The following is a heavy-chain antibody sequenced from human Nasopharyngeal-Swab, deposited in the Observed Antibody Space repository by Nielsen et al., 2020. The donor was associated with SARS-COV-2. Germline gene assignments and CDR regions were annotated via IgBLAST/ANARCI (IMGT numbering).Heavy chain of an antibody. D-gene: IGHD2-2*03. CDR2: ISWNSGSI. Sequence: GGSLRLSCAASGFTFDDYAMHWVRQAPGKGLEWVSGISWNSGSIGYADSVKGRFTISRDNAKNSLYLQMNSLRAEDTALYYCAKELDIVVVPAAYGFGYYGMDVWGQGTTATVSS. J-gene: IGHJ6*02. CDR1: GFTFDDYA. V-gene: IGHV3-9*01. CDR3: AKELDIVVVPAAYGFGYYGMDV.